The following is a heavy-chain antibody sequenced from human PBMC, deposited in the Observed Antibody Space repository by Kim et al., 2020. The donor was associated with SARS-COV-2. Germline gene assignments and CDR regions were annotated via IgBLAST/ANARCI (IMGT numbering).Heavy chain of an antibody. V-gene: IGHV1-24*01. D-gene: IGHD3-3*01. CDR1: GYTLTELS. CDR3: ATSITIFGGFDP. CDR2: FDPEDGET. Sequence: ASVKVSCKVSGYTLTELSMHWVRQAPGKGLEWMGGFDPEDGETTYAQKFQGRVTMTEDTSTDTAYMELSSLRSEDTAVYYCATSITIFGGFDPWGQGTLVTVSS. J-gene: IGHJ5*02.